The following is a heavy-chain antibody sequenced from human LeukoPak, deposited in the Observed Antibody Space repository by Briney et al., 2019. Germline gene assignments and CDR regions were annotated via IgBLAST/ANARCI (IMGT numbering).Heavy chain of an antibody. D-gene: IGHD4-17*01. J-gene: IGHJ4*02. CDR1: GFTFDDYA. CDR3: AKDRRPDYGDGAFDY. V-gene: IGHV3-9*01. Sequence: GGSLRLYCAASGFTFDDYAMHWVRQAPGKGLEWVSGISWNSGSIGYADSVKGRFTISRDNAKNSLYLQMNSLRAEDTALYYCAKDRRPDYGDGAFDYWGQGTLVTVSS. CDR2: ISWNSGSI.